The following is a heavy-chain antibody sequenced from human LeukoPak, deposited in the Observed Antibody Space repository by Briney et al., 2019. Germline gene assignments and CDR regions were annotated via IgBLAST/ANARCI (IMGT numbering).Heavy chain of an antibody. V-gene: IGHV4-34*01. CDR1: GGSFSGYY. CDR3: ARDCFRYCSSTSSYAGLYYYGMDV. D-gene: IGHD2-2*01. J-gene: IGHJ6*04. Sequence: SETLSLTCAVYGGSFSGYYWSWIRQLPGKGLEWIGEINHSGSTNYNPSFKSRVTISVDTSKDQFSLKLSSVTAADTAVYYCARDCFRYCSSTSSYAGLYYYGMDVWGKGTTVTVSS. CDR2: INHSGST.